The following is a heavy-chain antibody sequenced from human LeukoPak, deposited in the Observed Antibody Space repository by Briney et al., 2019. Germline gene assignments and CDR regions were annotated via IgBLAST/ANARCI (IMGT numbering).Heavy chain of an antibody. CDR1: GFTFSGYS. CDR3: AREGSWSGGYYYGMDV. CDR2: FGTRSTSI. D-gene: IGHD6-13*01. J-gene: IGHJ6*02. Sequence: KSGGSLRLSCTASGFTFSGYSMNWIRQAPGKGLEWVSSFGTRSTSIYHAGSVKGRFAISRDNAKNSLYLQMNSLRAEDTAVYYCAREGSWSGGYYYGMDVWGQGTTVTVSS. V-gene: IGHV3-21*01.